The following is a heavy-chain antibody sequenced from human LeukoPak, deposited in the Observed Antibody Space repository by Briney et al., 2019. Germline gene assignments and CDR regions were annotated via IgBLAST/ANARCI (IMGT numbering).Heavy chain of an antibody. CDR1: GGSFSGYY. Sequence: SETLSLTCAVYGGSFSGYYWSWIRQPPGKGLEWIGEINHSGSTNYNPSLKSRVTISVDTSKNQFSLKLSSVTAADTAVYYCARGRSGSYAIFGVVIPYYFDYWGQGTLVTVSS. CDR3: ARGRSGSYAIFGVVIPYYFDY. CDR2: INHSGST. D-gene: IGHD3-3*01. J-gene: IGHJ4*02. V-gene: IGHV4-34*01.